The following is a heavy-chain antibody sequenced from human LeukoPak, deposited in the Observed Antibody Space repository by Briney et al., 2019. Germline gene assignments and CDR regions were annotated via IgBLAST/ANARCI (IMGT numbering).Heavy chain of an antibody. J-gene: IGHJ4*02. V-gene: IGHV1-8*01. D-gene: IGHD2-15*01. CDR3: ARGAPQEYCSGGSCPYFDY. CDR1: GYTFTSCD. CDR2: VNPNSGNT. Sequence: ASVKVSCKASGYTFTSCDINWVRQASGQGLELMGWVNPNSGNTGYAQKFKGRVTMTRNTSISTAYMELSSLRSEDTAVYYCARGAPQEYCSGGSCPYFDYWGQGTLVPVSS.